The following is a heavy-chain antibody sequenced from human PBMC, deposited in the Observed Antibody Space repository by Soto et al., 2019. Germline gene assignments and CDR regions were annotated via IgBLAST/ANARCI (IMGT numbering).Heavy chain of an antibody. CDR3: AKDRRLLWFGEAMDV. CDR2: ISWNSGSI. CDR1: GFTFEDYA. Sequence: EVQLVESAGGLVQPGRSLRLSCAASGFTFEDYAMHWVRQAPGKGLEWVSGISWNSGSIGYADAVKGRFTISRDNAKNSLYLQMNSLRAEDTALYYCAKDRRLLWFGEAMDVWGKGTTVTVSS. J-gene: IGHJ6*04. D-gene: IGHD3-10*01. V-gene: IGHV3-9*01.